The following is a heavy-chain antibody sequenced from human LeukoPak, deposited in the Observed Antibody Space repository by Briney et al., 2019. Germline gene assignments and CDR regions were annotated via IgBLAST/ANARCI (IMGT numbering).Heavy chain of an antibody. CDR2: ISAYNGNT. CDR1: GYTFTSYG. CDR3: AREAYCSGGSCYPEGRTSSDY. J-gene: IGHJ4*02. D-gene: IGHD2-15*01. V-gene: IGHV1-18*01. Sequence: ASVKVSCKASGYTFTSYGISWVRQAPGQGLEWMGWISAYNGNTNYAQKLQGRVTMTTDTSTSTAYMELRSLGSDDTAVYYCAREAYCSGGSCYPEGRTSSDYWGQGTLVTVSS.